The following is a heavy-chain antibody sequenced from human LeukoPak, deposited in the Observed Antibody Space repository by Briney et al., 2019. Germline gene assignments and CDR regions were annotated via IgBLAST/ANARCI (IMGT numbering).Heavy chain of an antibody. CDR1: GGSISSSSYY. Sequence: PSETLSLTCTVSGGSISSSSYYWGWIRQPPGKGLEWIGSIYYSGSTYYNPSLKSRVTISVDTSKNQFSLKLSSVTAADTAVYYCARHMIRFLERWDWFDPWGQGTLVTVSS. J-gene: IGHJ5*02. CDR2: IYYSGST. CDR3: ARHMIRFLERWDWFDP. D-gene: IGHD3-3*01. V-gene: IGHV4-39*01.